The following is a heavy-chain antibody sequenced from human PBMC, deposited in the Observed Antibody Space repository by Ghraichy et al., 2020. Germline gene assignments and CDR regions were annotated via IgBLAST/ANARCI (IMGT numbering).Heavy chain of an antibody. Sequence: ASVKVSCQTSGFTFTSYGFSWVRQAPGQGLEWMGWISANNGNTYYAQNVQGRVTMTTDAPTATAYMELRSLRYDDTVVYYCARDRDPMIALNWFDPWGQGTLVTVSS. V-gene: IGHV1-18*01. J-gene: IGHJ5*02. CDR3: ARDRDPMIALNWFDP. CDR1: GFTFTSYG. CDR2: ISANNGNT. D-gene: IGHD3-22*01.